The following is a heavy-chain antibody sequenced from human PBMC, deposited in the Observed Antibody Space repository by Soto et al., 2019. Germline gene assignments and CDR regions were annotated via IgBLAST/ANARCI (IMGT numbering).Heavy chain of an antibody. D-gene: IGHD1-26*01. CDR2: ISNDGSNQ. CDR1: GFTFSGYG. CDR3: AKRKRGAPVSHFDY. Sequence: PGGSLRLSCAASGFTFSGYGMDWVRQAPGKGLEWVAFISNDGSNQYYGDSVKGRFTISRDNSKNMLYLQMNSLRPEDTAVYYCAKRKRGAPVSHFDYGGQGTLVTVSS. V-gene: IGHV3-30*18. J-gene: IGHJ4*02.